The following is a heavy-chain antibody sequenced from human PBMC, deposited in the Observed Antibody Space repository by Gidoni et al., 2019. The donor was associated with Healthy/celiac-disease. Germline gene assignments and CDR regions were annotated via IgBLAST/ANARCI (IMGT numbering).Heavy chain of an antibody. CDR1: GFTFSNAW. J-gene: IGHJ4*02. CDR2: IKSKTDGGTT. V-gene: IGHV3-15*01. CDR3: TTVYGYCSSTSCYYLDY. Sequence: GESGGGLVKPGGSLRLSCAASGFTFSNAWMSWVRQAPGKGLEWVGRIKSKTDGGTTDYAAPVKGRFTISRDDSKNTLYLQMNSLKTEDTAVYYCTTVYGYCSSTSCYYLDYWGQGTLVTVSS. D-gene: IGHD2-2*03.